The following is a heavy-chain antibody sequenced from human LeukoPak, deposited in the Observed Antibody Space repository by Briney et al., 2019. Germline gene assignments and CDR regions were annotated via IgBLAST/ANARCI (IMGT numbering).Heavy chain of an antibody. J-gene: IGHJ4*02. Sequence: ASVKVSCKASGYTFTSYAMHWVRQAPGQGLEWMGRINPNSGGTNYAQKFQGRVTMTRDTSISTAYMELSRLRSDDTAVYYCARDRRAVAGTTFDYWGQGTLVTVSS. CDR3: ARDRRAVAGTTFDY. V-gene: IGHV1-2*06. CDR1: GYTFTSYA. CDR2: INPNSGGT. D-gene: IGHD6-19*01.